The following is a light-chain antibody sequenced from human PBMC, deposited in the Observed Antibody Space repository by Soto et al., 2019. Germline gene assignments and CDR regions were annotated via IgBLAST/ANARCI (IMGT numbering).Light chain of an antibody. CDR2: DVS. V-gene: IGLV2-11*01. J-gene: IGLJ1*01. CDR3: CSYAGSPQV. Sequence: QSALTQPRSVSGSPGQSVTISCTGTSSDVGSYNLVSWYQQHPGKAPKLIIYDVSKRPSGVPDRFSGSKSGNTASLTSSGLQAEDEAAYHCCSYAGSPQVFGTGTKLTVL. CDR1: SSDVGSYNL.